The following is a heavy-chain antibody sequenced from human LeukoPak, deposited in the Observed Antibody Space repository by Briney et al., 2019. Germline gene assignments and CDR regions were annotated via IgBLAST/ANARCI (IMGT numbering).Heavy chain of an antibody. CDR2: IIPIFGTA. Sequence: GASVKVSCKASGGTFSSYAISWVRQAPGQGLEWKGGIIPIFGTANYAQKFQGRVTITTDESTSTAYMELSSLRSEDTAVYYCARGGLRFLEVAWFDPWGQGTLVTVSS. D-gene: IGHD3-3*01. V-gene: IGHV1-69*05. CDR3: ARGGLRFLEVAWFDP. CDR1: GGTFSSYA. J-gene: IGHJ5*02.